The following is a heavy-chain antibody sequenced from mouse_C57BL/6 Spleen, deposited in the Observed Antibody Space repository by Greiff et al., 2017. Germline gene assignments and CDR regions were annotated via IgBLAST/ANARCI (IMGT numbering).Heavy chain of an antibody. J-gene: IGHJ4*01. CDR2: INPSNGGT. Sequence: QVQLQQPGTELVKPGASVKLSCTASGYTFTSYWMHWVKQRPGQGLEWIGNINPSNGGTNYNAKFKSMATRTVDKSSSTAYMLLSSLTSEDSAVYYCARDYDYGYYAMDYWGQGTSVTVSS. CDR3: ARDYDYGYYAMDY. D-gene: IGHD2-4*01. V-gene: IGHV1-53*01. CDR1: GYTFTSYW.